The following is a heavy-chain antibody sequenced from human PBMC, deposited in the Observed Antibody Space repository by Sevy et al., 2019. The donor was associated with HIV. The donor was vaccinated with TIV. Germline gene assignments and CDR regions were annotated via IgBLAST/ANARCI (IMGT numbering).Heavy chain of an antibody. Sequence: ASVKVSCKASGYTFTHYYIHWVRQAPGQGLQCVGIINPSGGGTNYAQMFQGRVTMTRDMSTNTVYLELSSLKSDDTAVYYCARVDSCGGDCYYFDYWGQGTLVTVSS. V-gene: IGHV1-46*01. CDR3: ARVDSCGGDCYYFDY. CDR1: GYTFTHYY. J-gene: IGHJ4*02. CDR2: INPSGGGT. D-gene: IGHD2-21*02.